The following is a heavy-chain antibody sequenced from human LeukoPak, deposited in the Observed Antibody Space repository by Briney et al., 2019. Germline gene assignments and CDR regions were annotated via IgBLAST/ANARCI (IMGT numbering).Heavy chain of an antibody. D-gene: IGHD6-6*01. CDR2: INHSGST. Sequence: SETLSLTCAVHGGSLSDYYWSWIRQSPGKGLEWIGEINHSGSTNYNPSLKSRVTISADRSKSQFSLKLTSVTAADSAVYHCARGEAVLQHWGQGTLVTVSS. J-gene: IGHJ1*01. CDR1: GGSLSDYY. V-gene: IGHV4-34*01. CDR3: ARGEAVLQH.